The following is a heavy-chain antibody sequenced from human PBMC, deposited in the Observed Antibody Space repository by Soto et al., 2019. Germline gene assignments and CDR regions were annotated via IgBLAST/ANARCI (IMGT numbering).Heavy chain of an antibody. CDR1: GFTFSNFA. CDR3: VKDWSGDKCPCMDV. V-gene: IGHV3-23*01. Sequence: EVQLLESGGDLVQPGGSLRVSCVASGFTFSNFAMTWVRQAPGEGLEWVSSIRHGDGKTYYADSVKGRFTISRDNSRNTVYLQMNSLRVEDTAVYYCVKDWSGDKCPCMDVWGQGTAVTLSS. J-gene: IGHJ6*02. CDR2: IRHGDGKT. D-gene: IGHD3-3*01.